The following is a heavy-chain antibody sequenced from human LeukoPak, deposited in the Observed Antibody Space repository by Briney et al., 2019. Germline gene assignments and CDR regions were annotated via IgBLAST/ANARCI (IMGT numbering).Heavy chain of an antibody. CDR2: INHSGRT. V-gene: IGHV4-34*01. J-gene: IGHJ6*03. CDR3: ARGPSSTMVRGGLDV. CDR1: GWSFSGYY. Sequence: TYSLTCTVYGWSFSGYYWSWIRQPPGKGLERIGEINHSGRTHYNPSLKSLVTISVDTSKNQFSLKLSSVTAADTAVYYCARGPSSTMVRGGLDVWGKGTTVTVS. D-gene: IGHD3-10*01.